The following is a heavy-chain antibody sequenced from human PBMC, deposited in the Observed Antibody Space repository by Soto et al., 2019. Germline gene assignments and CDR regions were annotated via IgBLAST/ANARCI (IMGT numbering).Heavy chain of an antibody. V-gene: IGHV1-69*02. J-gene: IGHJ4*02. CDR1: GDTFSFYT. CDR3: ATNYGSGSTHFDY. D-gene: IGHD3-10*01. Sequence: QVQLAQSGAEVKKPGSSVRLSCTASGDTFSFYTISWVRQAPGQGPEWMGRIIPMVDMADYPQKFQGRVTISADKSTSTAYMVLSSLRSADTAVYFCATNYGSGSTHFDYWGQGTLVTVSS. CDR2: IIPMVDMA.